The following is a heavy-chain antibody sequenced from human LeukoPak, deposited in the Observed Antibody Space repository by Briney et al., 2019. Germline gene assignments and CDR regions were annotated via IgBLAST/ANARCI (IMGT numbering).Heavy chain of an antibody. CDR3: ARGVVYYYYGMDV. D-gene: IGHD3-3*01. CDR1: GGSISSYY. J-gene: IGHJ6*02. V-gene: IGHV4-59*01. Sequence: SETLSLTCTVSGGSISSYYWSWIRQPPGKGLEWIGYIYYSGSTNYNPSLKSRATISVDTSKNQFSLKLSSVTAADTAVYYCARGVVYYYYGMDVWGQGTTVTVSS. CDR2: IYYSGST.